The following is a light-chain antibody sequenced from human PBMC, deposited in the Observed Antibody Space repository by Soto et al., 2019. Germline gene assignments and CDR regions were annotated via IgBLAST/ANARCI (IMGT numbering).Light chain of an antibody. J-gene: IGKJ1*01. CDR3: QPYNSFSRT. CDR1: QSISSW. CDR2: KAS. V-gene: IGKV1-5*03. Sequence: DIPMTQSPSTLSASVGDRVTITCRASQSISSWLAWYQKKPGKAPKLLIYKASTLESGVPSRFSGSGSETEFILTISSLQPYDAATYSCQPYNSFSRTFGQGTKVEI.